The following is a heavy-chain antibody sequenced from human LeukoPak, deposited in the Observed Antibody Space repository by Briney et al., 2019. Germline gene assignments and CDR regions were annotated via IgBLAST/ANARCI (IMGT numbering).Heavy chain of an antibody. Sequence: GGSLRLSCAASGFTFSSYAMHWVRQAPGKGLEWVSGISGSGGRTYYADSVKGRFTISRDNSKNTLYLQMNSLRAEDTAVYYCAKATRAYDYNYFDYWGQGTLVTVSS. V-gene: IGHV3-23*01. CDR2: ISGSGGRT. CDR3: AKATRAYDYNYFDY. D-gene: IGHD5-12*01. CDR1: GFTFSSYA. J-gene: IGHJ4*02.